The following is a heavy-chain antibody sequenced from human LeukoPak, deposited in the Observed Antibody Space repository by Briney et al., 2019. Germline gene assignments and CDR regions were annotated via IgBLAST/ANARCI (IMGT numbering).Heavy chain of an antibody. CDR1: GFTFSSYD. CDR3: AKDMAAYYYASGNIDY. CDR2: IRYDGRHT. V-gene: IGHV3-30*18. D-gene: IGHD3-10*01. J-gene: IGHJ4*02. Sequence: GGSLRLSCGASGFTFSSYDMHWVRRAPGKGLEWVAGIRYDGRHTYHADSVKGRFTISRDNSKNSLYLQMNSLRAEDTALYYCAKDMAAYYYASGNIDYWGQGTLVTVSS.